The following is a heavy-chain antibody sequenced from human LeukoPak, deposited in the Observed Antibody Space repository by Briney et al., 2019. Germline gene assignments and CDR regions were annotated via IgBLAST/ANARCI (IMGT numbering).Heavy chain of an antibody. CDR1: GGSISSSSYY. CDR2: IYYSGST. CDR3: ARVSYYASGSPLIDY. J-gene: IGHJ4*02. V-gene: IGHV4-39*01. Sequence: SETLSLTCTVSGGSISSSSYYWGWIRQPPGKGLEWIGSIYYSGSTYYNPSLKSRVTISVDTSKNQFSLKLSSVTAADTAVYYCARVSYYASGSPLIDYWGQGTLVTVSS. D-gene: IGHD3-10*01.